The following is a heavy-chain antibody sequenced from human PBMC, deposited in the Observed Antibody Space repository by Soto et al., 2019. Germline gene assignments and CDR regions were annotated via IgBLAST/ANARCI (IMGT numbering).Heavy chain of an antibody. CDR2: IYYSGNT. CDR1: GGSISSSSYC. CDR3: ARDFVVPAAMSLDRYYYYGMDV. J-gene: IGHJ6*02. D-gene: IGHD2-2*01. Sequence: SETLSLTCTVSGGSISSSSYCWGWIRQPPGKGLEWIGSIYYSGNTYYNPSLKSRVTISVDTAKNQFSLKLSSVTAADTAVYYCARDFVVPAAMSLDRYYYYGMDVWGQGTTVTVSS. V-gene: IGHV4-39*02.